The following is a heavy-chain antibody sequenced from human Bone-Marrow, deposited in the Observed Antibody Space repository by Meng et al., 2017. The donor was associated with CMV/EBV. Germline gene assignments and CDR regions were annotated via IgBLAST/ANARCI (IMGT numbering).Heavy chain of an antibody. D-gene: IGHD2-2*01. CDR3: ARENVVPAARLPYYCGMDV. Sequence: SETLSLTCTVSGGSISSSSYYWGWIRQPPGKGLEWIGSIYYSGSTYYNPSLKSRVTISVDTSKNQFSLKLSSVTAADTAVYYCARENVVPAARLPYYCGMDVWGQGTTVTVSS. J-gene: IGHJ6*02. CDR2: IYYSGST. V-gene: IGHV4-39*07. CDR1: GGSISSSSYY.